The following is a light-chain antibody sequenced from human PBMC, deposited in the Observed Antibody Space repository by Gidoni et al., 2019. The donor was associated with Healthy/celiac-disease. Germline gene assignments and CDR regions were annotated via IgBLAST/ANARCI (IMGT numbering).Light chain of an antibody. Sequence: AIQMTQSPSSLSASVGDRVTVTCRASQGIRNDLAWYQQKPGKAPKLLIYAASTLQSGVPSRFSGSGSGTDFTLTISSLQTEDFATYYCLQDYNYPRTFGPGTKVDIK. J-gene: IGKJ3*01. CDR2: AAS. V-gene: IGKV1-6*01. CDR3: LQDYNYPRT. CDR1: QGIRND.